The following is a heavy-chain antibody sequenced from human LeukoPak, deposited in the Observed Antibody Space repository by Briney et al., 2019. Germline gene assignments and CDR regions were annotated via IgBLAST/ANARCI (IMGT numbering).Heavy chain of an antibody. CDR3: ARAGTGYCTNGVCSHMDV. CDR1: GYTFTSYD. Sequence: ASVKVSCKASGYTFTSYDINWVRQATGQGLEWMGWMNPNSGNTGYAQKFQGRVTMTRNTSISTAYMELSSLRSEDMAVYYCARAGTGYCTNGVCSHMDVWGKGTTVTVSS. V-gene: IGHV1-8*01. CDR2: MNPNSGNT. J-gene: IGHJ6*03. D-gene: IGHD2-8*01.